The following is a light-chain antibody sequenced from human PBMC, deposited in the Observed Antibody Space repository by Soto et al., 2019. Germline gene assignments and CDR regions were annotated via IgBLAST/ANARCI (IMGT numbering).Light chain of an antibody. CDR1: QGVTTN. V-gene: IGKV3-15*01. CDR2: DVS. Sequence: EILMTQSPATLSVSPGARVTLSCRAGQGVTTNFAWYQQKSGQSPRLLIYDVSSRATGVPSRFSGTGSETDFTLTISGLQSEDSAIYFCQQYNNWPFSFGQGTRLEIK. CDR3: QQYNNWPFS. J-gene: IGKJ5*01.